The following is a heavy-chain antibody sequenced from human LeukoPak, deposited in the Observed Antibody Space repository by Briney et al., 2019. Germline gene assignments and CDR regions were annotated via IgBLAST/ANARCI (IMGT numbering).Heavy chain of an antibody. Sequence: GESLKISCKASGYSFTRYWIGWVRQMPGKGLEWMGIISAGDSDTRYSPSFQGQVIVSADKSISTAFLHWSSLKASDAAIYYCARLSYCSSTSCYGGYSDYWGQGTLVTVSS. D-gene: IGHD2-2*01. CDR2: ISAGDSDT. V-gene: IGHV5-51*01. CDR1: GYSFTRYW. CDR3: ARLSYCSSTSCYGGYSDY. J-gene: IGHJ4*02.